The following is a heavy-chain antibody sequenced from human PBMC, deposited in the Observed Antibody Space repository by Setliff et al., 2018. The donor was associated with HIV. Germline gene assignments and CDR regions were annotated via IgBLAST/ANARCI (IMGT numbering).Heavy chain of an antibody. CDR2: IYYSGST. Sequence: SETLSLTCAVSGYSISTAYYWGWIRQPPGKGLEWIGYIYYSGSTNYNPSLKSRVTISVDTSKNQFSLKLSSVTAADTAVYYCARGFGSSWGGNYYYYYMDVWGKGTTVTVSS. V-gene: IGHV4-59*01. CDR3: ARGFGSSWGGNYYYYYMDV. CDR1: GYSISTAYY. J-gene: IGHJ6*03. D-gene: IGHD6-13*01.